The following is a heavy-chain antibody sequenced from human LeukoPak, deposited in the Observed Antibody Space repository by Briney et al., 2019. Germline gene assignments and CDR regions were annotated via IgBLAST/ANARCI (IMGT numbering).Heavy chain of an antibody. J-gene: IGHJ4*02. D-gene: IGHD2-8*01. CDR2: ISPHSHTT. CDR1: GYTFNNYF. Sequence: ASVKVSCEASGYTFNNYFISWVRQAPGQGFEWVGWISPHSHTTHYAEKVQGRVTMTTDTFTTTVYMELRSLRSDDTAVYFCARGQSMYYWGQGTPVTVSS. V-gene: IGHV1-18*01. CDR3: ARGQSMYY.